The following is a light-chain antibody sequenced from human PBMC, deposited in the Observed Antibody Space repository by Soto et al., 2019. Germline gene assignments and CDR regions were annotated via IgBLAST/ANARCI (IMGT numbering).Light chain of an antibody. CDR3: QQYGSSPRS. V-gene: IGKV3-20*01. CDR2: VAS. J-gene: IGKJ1*01. Sequence: EIVLTQSPGALSLSPGERATLSCGASPSVSSSYLAWHPHKPGQAPRLLIYVASTTATGIPDRFSGSGSGTDFTITISRLEPADFAVYYCQQYGSSPRSCGQGTKVEIK. CDR1: PSVSSSY.